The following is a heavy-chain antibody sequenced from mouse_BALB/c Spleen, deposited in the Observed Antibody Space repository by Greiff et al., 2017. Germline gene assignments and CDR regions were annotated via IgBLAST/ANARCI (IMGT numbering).Heavy chain of an antibody. D-gene: IGHD1-1*01. CDR2: IWTGGGT. V-gene: IGHV2-9-2*01. CDR3: VRDYYYGRSYAVDY. Sequence: QVQLQESGPGLVAPSQSLSITCTASGFTLTSYDISWIRQPPGKGLEWLGVIWTGGGTNYNSAFMSRLSISKDNSKSQVFLKMNRLQTDDTAIYYCVRDYYYGRSYAVDYWGQGTSVTVSS. CDR1: GFTLTSYD. J-gene: IGHJ4*01.